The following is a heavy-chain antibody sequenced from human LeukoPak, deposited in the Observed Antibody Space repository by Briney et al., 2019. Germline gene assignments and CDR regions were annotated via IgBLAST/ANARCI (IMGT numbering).Heavy chain of an antibody. V-gene: IGHV3-74*01. J-gene: IGHJ4*02. CDR2: ISTDGYTT. D-gene: IGHD2-15*01. Sequence: GGALRLSCAASGLALRAYKMHWVRQAPREGLVWVSRISTDGYTTDYADFVQGRFTASRDNTKNTWSLEMNSLRAEDTAVYYCVVGGSPGYWGQGTLVTVSS. CDR1: GLALRAYK. CDR3: VVGGSPGY.